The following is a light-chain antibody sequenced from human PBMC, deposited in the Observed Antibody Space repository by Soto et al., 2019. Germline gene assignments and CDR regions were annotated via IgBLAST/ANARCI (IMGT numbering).Light chain of an antibody. J-gene: IGKJ4*01. CDR2: KAS. CDR1: QSISSW. Sequence: DIQLTQSPSTLSASVGDRVSITCRASQSISSWLAWYQQKPGKAPKLLIYKASSLDSGVPSRFSGSGSGTEFTLTISSLQPEDFATYYCQQYYSYPPTFGGGTKVDIK. CDR3: QQYYSYPPT. V-gene: IGKV1-5*03.